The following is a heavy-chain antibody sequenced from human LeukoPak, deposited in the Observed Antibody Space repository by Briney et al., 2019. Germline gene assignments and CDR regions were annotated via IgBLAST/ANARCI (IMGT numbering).Heavy chain of an antibody. CDR2: ISTVVRNI. J-gene: IGHJ4*02. Sequence: PRGGLRVSCAPSGFSFITYTTSCGRQAPEGGLGWVSSISTVVRNIYYADSVKGGFTISRDNSNNSLYLQMSRLRAADTAVYYCARDMARVAFLEWFSSGFDCWGQGTLATVSS. CDR1: GFSFITYT. CDR3: ARDMARVAFLEWFSSGFDC. D-gene: IGHD3-3*02. V-gene: IGHV3-21*01.